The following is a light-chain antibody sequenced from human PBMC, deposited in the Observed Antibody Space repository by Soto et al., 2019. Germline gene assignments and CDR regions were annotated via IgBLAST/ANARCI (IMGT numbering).Light chain of an antibody. J-gene: IGLJ1*01. CDR1: SSDVGGYNY. CDR3: GSYASNIYV. Sequence: QSALTQPASVSGSPGQSITISCTGTSSDVGGYNYVSWYQQHPGKAPKLMIYEVSNRPSGVSNRFSGSKSGNTASLTISGLQAEDEADYYCGSYASNIYVFGTGTSSPS. V-gene: IGLV2-14*01. CDR2: EVS.